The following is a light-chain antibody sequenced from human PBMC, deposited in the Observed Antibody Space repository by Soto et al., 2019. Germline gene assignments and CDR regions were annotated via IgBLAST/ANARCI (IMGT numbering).Light chain of an antibody. V-gene: IGLV2-14*01. CDR1: SSDIGGYNY. J-gene: IGLJ1*01. CDR2: EVS. Sequence: QSVLTQPASVSGSPGQSITISCAGTSSDIGGYNYVSWYQQHPGKAPKVMIYEVSNRPSGVSNRFSGSKSGNTASLTISGLQAEDEADYHCGTWDSSLSAGVFGPGTKVTVL. CDR3: GTWDSSLSAGV.